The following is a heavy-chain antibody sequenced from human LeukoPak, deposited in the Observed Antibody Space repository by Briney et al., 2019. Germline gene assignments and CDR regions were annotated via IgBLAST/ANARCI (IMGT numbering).Heavy chain of an antibody. V-gene: IGHV3-30*06. D-gene: IGHD3-16*02. J-gene: IGHJ4*02. Sequence: GGSLRLSCAASGFTFSTYGMHWVRQAPGKGLEWVAVISYDGTDKYYADSVKGRFTISRDNSKNTLYLQMNSLRAEDTALYYCAKGYTDFDFWGQGTLVTVSS. CDR1: GFTFSTYG. CDR3: AKGYTDFDF. CDR2: ISYDGTDK.